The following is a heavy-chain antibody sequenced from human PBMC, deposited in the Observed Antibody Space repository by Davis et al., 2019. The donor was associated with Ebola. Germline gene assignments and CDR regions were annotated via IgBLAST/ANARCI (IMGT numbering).Heavy chain of an antibody. D-gene: IGHD6-19*01. J-gene: IGHJ4*02. CDR1: GFSFSYYA. V-gene: IGHV3-21*01. Sequence: GESLKISCAASGFSFSYYAMNWVRQAPGKGLDWVSFISSSSSYIYYADSVKGRFTISRDNAKNSLYLQMNSLRAEDTAVYYCARLEDSDWTHDYWGQGTLVTVSS. CDR3: ARLEDSDWTHDY. CDR2: ISSSSSYI.